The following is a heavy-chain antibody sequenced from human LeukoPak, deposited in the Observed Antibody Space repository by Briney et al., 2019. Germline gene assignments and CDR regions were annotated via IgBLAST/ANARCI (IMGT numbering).Heavy chain of an antibody. CDR3: AQDIRSNTTVAFDV. CDR1: GFTFDDYA. CDR2: ISWNSGSK. Sequence: GGSLRLSCAASGFTFDDYAMHWVRRAPGKGLEWVSGISWNSGSKGYADSVNGRFTISRDNAKKSLYLQMNSLSADDSAFYYCAQDIRSNTTVAFDVWGEGPMVPVSS. D-gene: IGHD2-2*01. J-gene: IGHJ3*01. V-gene: IGHV3-9*01.